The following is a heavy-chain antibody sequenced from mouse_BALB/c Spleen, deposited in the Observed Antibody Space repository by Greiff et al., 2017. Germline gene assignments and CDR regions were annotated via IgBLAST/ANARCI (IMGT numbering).Heavy chain of an antibody. J-gene: IGHJ4*01. V-gene: IGHV5-17*02. Sequence: EVNVVESGGGLVQPGGSRKLSCAVSGFSFSSFGMHWVRQAPEKGLEWVAYISSGSSTIYYADTVKGRFTISRDNPKNTLFLQMTSLRSEDTAMYYCARYSLYAMDYWGQGTSVTVSS. CDR1: GFSFSSFG. CDR2: ISSGSSTI. CDR3: ARYSLYAMDY.